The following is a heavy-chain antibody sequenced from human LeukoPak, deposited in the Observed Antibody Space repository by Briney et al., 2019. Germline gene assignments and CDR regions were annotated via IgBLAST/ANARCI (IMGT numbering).Heavy chain of an antibody. J-gene: IGHJ2*01. V-gene: IGHV4-34*01. D-gene: IGHD5-18*01. CDR2: INHSGTT. CDR1: GGSFSGYY. CDR3: ARDRYSYGPLYFDL. Sequence: SSETLSLTCAVYGGSFSGYYWSWIRQPPGKGPEWIGEINHSGTTNYNPSLKSRVTISVDTSKNQFSLKLSSVTAADTAVYYCARDRYSYGPLYFDLWGRGTLVTVSS.